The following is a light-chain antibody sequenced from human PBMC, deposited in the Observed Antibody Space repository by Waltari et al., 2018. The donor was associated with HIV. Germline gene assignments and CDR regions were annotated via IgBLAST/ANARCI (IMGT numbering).Light chain of an antibody. CDR1: SSDVGNYNY. Sequence: QSALTQPPSASGSPGQSVTISCTGTSSDVGNYNYVSWYQQHPGKAPKLMIYDVSKRPSGVPDRFSGSKSGTTASLTVSGRQAEDEADYYCMSYAGGETYVFGSGTKVTVL. CDR2: DVS. J-gene: IGLJ1*01. V-gene: IGLV2-8*01. CDR3: MSYAGGETYV.